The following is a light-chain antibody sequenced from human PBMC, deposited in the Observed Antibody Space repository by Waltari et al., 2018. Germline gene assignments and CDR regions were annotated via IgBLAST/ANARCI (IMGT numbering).Light chain of an antibody. V-gene: IGKV1-39*01. CDR1: HRINSY. CDR2: STS. J-gene: IGKJ1*01. CDR3: QQSYTTLWT. Sequence: DIQMTQSPSSLSASVGDRVTITCRASHRINSYLNWYQQKPGNAPKLLIYSTSILQSGVPSRFSGSGAGTDFTLTISSMQPEDFSTYYCQQSYTTLWTFGQGTKVETK.